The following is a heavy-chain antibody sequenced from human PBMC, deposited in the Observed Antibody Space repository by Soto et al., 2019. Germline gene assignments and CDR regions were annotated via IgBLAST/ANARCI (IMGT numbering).Heavy chain of an antibody. CDR3: ATGTFLRYYYYGMVV. CDR1: GYTFTSYY. Sequence: QVQLVQSGAEVKKPGASVKVSCKASGYTFTSYYMHWVRQAPGQGLEWMGIINPSGGSTSYAQKSQGRVTMTRDTSTSTVYMELSSLRSEDTAVYYCATGTFLRYYYYGMVVWGQGTTVTVSS. D-gene: IGHD3-10*01. V-gene: IGHV1-46*01. J-gene: IGHJ6*02. CDR2: INPSGGST.